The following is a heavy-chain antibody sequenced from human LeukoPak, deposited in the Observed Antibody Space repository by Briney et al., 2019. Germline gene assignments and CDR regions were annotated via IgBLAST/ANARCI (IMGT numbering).Heavy chain of an antibody. Sequence: SETLSLTCTVSGGSISTYYWNWIRQPPGKGLEWIGYISYSGSTNYNPSLKSRVSISVDTSKNQFSLKLGSVTAADTAVYYCAKYGMTTITKGGHYYYMDVWGKGTTVTVSS. D-gene: IGHD4-11*01. CDR3: AKYGMTTITKGGHYYYMDV. J-gene: IGHJ6*03. V-gene: IGHV4-59*01. CDR1: GGSISTYY. CDR2: ISYSGST.